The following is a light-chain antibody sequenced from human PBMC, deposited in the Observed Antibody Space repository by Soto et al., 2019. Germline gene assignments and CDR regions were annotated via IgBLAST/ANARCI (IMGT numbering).Light chain of an antibody. CDR1: SSDVGGYNY. CDR2: EVS. V-gene: IGLV2-8*01. J-gene: IGLJ3*02. CDR3: SSYAGSNNVV. Sequence: QSVLTQPPSASGSPGQSVTISCTGTSSDVGGYNYVSWYQQHPGKATKLMIYEVSKRPSGVPDHFSGSKSGNTASLTVSGLQAEDEADYYCSSYAGSNNVVFGGGTKVTVL.